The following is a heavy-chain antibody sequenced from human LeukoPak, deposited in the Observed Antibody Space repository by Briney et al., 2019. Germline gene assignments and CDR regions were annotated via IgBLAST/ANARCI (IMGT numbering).Heavy chain of an antibody. D-gene: IGHD2-2*01. J-gene: IGHJ4*02. CDR3: AHGSMYQLDY. V-gene: IGHV3-23*01. Sequence: GGTLRLSCAASGFSFSSHGMSWVRQAPGKGLEWVSGIIGTGTTYYADSVKGRFTISRDISKNTLYLQMNSLRAEDTAVYYCAHGSMYQLDYWGQGTLVTVS. CDR2: IIGTGTT. CDR1: GFSFSSHG.